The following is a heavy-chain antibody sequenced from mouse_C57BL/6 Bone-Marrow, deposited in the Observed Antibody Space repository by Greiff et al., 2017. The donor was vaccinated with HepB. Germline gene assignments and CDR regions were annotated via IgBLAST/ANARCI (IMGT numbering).Heavy chain of an antibody. D-gene: IGHD2-4*01. Sequence: VKLQESGAELARPGASVKLSCKASGYTFTSYGISWVKQRTGQGLEWIGEIYPRSGNTYYNEKFKGKATLTADKSSSTAYMELRSLTSEDSAVYFCARYDYDRGGYAMDYWGQGTSVTVSS. CDR2: IYPRSGNT. J-gene: IGHJ4*01. CDR3: ARYDYDRGGYAMDY. V-gene: IGHV1-81*01. CDR1: GYTFTSYG.